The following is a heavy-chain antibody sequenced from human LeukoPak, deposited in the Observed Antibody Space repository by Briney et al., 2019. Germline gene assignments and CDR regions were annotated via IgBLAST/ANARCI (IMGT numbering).Heavy chain of an antibody. Sequence: SETLSLTCAVYGGSFSGYYWSWIRQPPGKGLEWIGYIYYSGSTNYNPSLKSRVTISVDTSKNQFSLKLSSVTAADTAVYYCAGSIYYYDSSGYYFNDAFDIWGQGTMVTVSS. CDR2: IYYSGST. V-gene: IGHV4-59*01. CDR1: GGSFSGYY. D-gene: IGHD3-22*01. J-gene: IGHJ3*02. CDR3: AGSIYYYDSSGYYFNDAFDI.